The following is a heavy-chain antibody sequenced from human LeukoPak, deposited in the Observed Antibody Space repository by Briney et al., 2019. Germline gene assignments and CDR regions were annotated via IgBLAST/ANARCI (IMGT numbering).Heavy chain of an antibody. CDR2: IDPDGNT. CDR3: ASFRNTDI. D-gene: IGHD2/OR15-2a*01. V-gene: IGHV3-74*01. Sequence: GGSLRLSCSASGHTFSTYWMHWVRQAPGKGLVWVSRIDPDGNTVYADSVRGRFTVSRDNAKNTMYLQMNSLRVEDTALYYCASFRNTDIWGQGTTVTVSP. J-gene: IGHJ3*02. CDR1: GHTFSTYW.